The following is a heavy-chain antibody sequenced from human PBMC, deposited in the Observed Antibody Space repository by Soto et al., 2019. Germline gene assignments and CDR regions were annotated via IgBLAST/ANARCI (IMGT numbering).Heavy chain of an antibody. CDR1: GSGFIRSG. CDR2: IVVASGQT. J-gene: IGHJ6*02. CDR3: ARGASYYSMYYYYYGMDV. V-gene: IGHV1-58*02. Sequence: ASVKVSCKASGSGFIRSGIQWVRQAHGQRLEWIGWIVVASGQTNYAQNFRGRVAITRDTSISTAYMELSRLRSDDTAVYYCARGASYYSMYYYYYGMDVWGQGTTVTVSS. D-gene: IGHD2-15*01.